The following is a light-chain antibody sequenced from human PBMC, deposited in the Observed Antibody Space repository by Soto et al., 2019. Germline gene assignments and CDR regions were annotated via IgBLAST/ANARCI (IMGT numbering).Light chain of an antibody. J-gene: IGKJ1*01. Sequence: DIQMTQSPTSLSASVGDRVTITCRASQNIRSYLNWYQQIPGKAPNLLIYATSILQTGVPSRFSGSGTGTDFTLTINGLQPEDFATYYCQQCYTTRWTFGQGTKMEIK. CDR2: ATS. CDR1: QNIRSY. CDR3: QQCYTTRWT. V-gene: IGKV1-39*01.